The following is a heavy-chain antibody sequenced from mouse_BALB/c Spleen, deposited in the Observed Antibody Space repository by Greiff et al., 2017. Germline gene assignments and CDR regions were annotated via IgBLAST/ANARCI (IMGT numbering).Heavy chain of an antibody. J-gene: IGHJ1*01. Sequence: EVQRVESGPGLVKPSQSLSLTCTVTGYSITSDYAWNWIRQFPGNKLEWMGYISYSGSTSYNPSLKSRISITRDTSKNQFFLQLNSVTTEDTATYYCARWSGSRYWYFDVWGAGTTVTVSS. D-gene: IGHD1-1*01. CDR1: GYSITSDYA. V-gene: IGHV3-2*02. CDR2: ISYSGST. CDR3: ARWSGSRYWYFDV.